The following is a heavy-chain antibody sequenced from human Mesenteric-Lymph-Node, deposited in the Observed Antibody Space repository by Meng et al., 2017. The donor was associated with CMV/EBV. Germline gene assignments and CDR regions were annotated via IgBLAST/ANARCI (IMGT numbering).Heavy chain of an antibody. CDR2: IRYDGSNK. CDR1: GFTFSSYG. CDR3: AKNAGYSSSSSDYYYYYGMDV. J-gene: IGHJ6*02. D-gene: IGHD6-13*01. V-gene: IGHV3-30*02. Sequence: GGSLRLSCAASGFTFSSYGMHWVRQAPGKGLEWVAFIRYDGSNKYYADSVKGRFTISRDNSKNTLYLQMNSLRAEDTAVYYCAKNAGYSSSSSDYYYYYGMDVWGQGTTVTVSS.